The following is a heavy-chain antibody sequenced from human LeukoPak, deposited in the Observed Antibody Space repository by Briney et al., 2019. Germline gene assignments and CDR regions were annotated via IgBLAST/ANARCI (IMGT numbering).Heavy chain of an antibody. Sequence: ASVTVSCKASGYTFTSYGISWVRQAPGQGLEWMGWISAYNGNTNYAQKPQGRVTMTTDTSTSTAYMELRSLRSDDTAVYYCARVDYYYYGMDVWGQGTTVTVSS. CDR1: GYTFTSYG. V-gene: IGHV1-18*01. CDR2: ISAYNGNT. CDR3: ARVDYYYYGMDV. J-gene: IGHJ6*02.